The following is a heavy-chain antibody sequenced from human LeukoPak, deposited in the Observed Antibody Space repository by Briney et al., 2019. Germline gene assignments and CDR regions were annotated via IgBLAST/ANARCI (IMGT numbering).Heavy chain of an antibody. D-gene: IGHD6-13*01. CDR2: ISGSGGST. Sequence: GGSLRLSCAASGFTFSSYAMSWVRQAPGKGLEWVSAISGSGGSTYYADSVKGRFTISRDNSKNTLYLQMNSLRAEDTAVFYCARVKWKAAAGTYYYYMDVWGKGTTVTVSS. CDR1: GFTFSSYA. J-gene: IGHJ6*03. V-gene: IGHV3-23*01. CDR3: ARVKWKAAAGTYYYYMDV.